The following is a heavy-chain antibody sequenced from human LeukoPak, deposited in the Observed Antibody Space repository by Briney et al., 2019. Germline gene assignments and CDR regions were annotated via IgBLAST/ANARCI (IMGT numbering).Heavy chain of an antibody. Sequence: GGSLRLSSASSGFTFSSYGMHWVRQAPGKGLEWVAFIRYDGSNKYYADSVKGRFTISRDNSKNTLYLQMNSLRAEDTAVYYCAKTPSRFLEWLTIYYWGQGTLVTVSS. CDR1: GFTFSSYG. D-gene: IGHD3-3*01. CDR2: IRYDGSNK. J-gene: IGHJ4*02. CDR3: AKTPSRFLEWLTIYY. V-gene: IGHV3-30*02.